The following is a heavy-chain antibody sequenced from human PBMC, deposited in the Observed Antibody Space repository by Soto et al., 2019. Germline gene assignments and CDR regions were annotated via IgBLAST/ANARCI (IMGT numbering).Heavy chain of an antibody. D-gene: IGHD1-26*01. CDR2: IYYSVST. V-gene: IGHV4-31*03. CDR1: GGSISSGGYY. Sequence: SDTLSLTCTVSGGSISSGGYYWSWIRQHPGKGLEWIGYIYYSVSTYYNPSLKSRVTISVDTSKKQFSLKLSPVSAAATAVYYFARGGARSGPSCFDSWGQGTLVIVSS. CDR3: ARGGARSGPSCFDS. J-gene: IGHJ4*02.